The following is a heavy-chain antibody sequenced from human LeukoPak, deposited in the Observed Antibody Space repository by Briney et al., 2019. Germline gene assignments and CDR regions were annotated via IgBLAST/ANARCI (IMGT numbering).Heavy chain of an antibody. J-gene: IGHJ4*02. D-gene: IGHD6-13*01. CDR3: ARAAGSSSSWYGGGHYFDY. CDR1: GFTFSSYS. CDR2: INSSSSTK. V-gene: IGHV3-48*04. Sequence: GGSLRLSCAASGFTFSSYSMNWVRQAPGKGLEWVSYINSSSSTKYYADSVKGRFTISRDNAKNSLYLQMNSLRAEDTAVYYCARAAGSSSSWYGGGHYFDYWGQGTLVTVSS.